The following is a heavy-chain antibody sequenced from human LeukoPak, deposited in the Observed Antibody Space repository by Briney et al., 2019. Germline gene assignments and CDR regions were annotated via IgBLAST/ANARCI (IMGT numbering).Heavy chain of an antibody. CDR2: INPNSGGT. CDR1: GYTFTGYY. D-gene: IGHD3-16*01. J-gene: IGHJ4*02. Sequence: ASVKVSCKASGYTFTGYYMHWVRQAPGQGLEWMGWINPNSGGTNYAQKFQGRVTMTRDTSISTAYMELSRLRSDDTAVYYCAREPMITFGARRYFDYWGRGTLVTVSS. V-gene: IGHV1-2*02. CDR3: AREPMITFGARRYFDY.